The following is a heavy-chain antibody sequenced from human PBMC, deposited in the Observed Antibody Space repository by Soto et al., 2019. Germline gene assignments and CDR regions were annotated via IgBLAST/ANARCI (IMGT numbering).Heavy chain of an antibody. CDR2: ISGSGGST. V-gene: IGHV3-23*01. CDR3: AKRGDSTSWYWFDP. Sequence: EVQLLESGGGLVQPGGSLRLSCVASGLTFSSYAMSWVRQAPGKGLEWVSSISGSGGSTYYAESVKGRFTISRDNSKNTLYLQMNSLRAEDTAVYYCAKRGDSTSWYWFDPWGQGTLVTVSS. J-gene: IGHJ5*02. D-gene: IGHD6-13*01. CDR1: GLTFSSYA.